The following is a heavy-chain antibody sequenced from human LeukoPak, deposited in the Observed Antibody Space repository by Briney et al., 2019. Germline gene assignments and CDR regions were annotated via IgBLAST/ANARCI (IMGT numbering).Heavy chain of an antibody. CDR3: ARHSSGSYVGRAGYFDY. CDR1: GGTFSSYA. Sequence: ASVKVSCKASGGTFSSYATSWVRQAPGQGLEWMGGIIPIFGTANYAQKFQGRVTITADESTSTAYMELSSLRSEDTAVYYCARHSSGSYVGRAGYFDYWGQGTLVTVSS. J-gene: IGHJ4*02. D-gene: IGHD3-10*01. V-gene: IGHV1-69*13. CDR2: IIPIFGTA.